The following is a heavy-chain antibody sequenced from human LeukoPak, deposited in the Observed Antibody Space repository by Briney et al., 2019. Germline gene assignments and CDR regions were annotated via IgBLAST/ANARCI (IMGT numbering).Heavy chain of an antibody. CDR3: ARDARPGIAAAGTLDY. J-gene: IGHJ4*02. V-gene: IGHV1-69*13. CDR1: GDTFSSYA. D-gene: IGHD6-13*01. CDR2: IIPIFGTA. Sequence: ASVKVSCKASGDTFSSYAISRVRQAPGQGLEWMGGIIPIFGTANYAQKFQGRVTITADESTSTAYMELSSLRSEDTAVYYCARDARPGIAAAGTLDYWGQGTLVTVSS.